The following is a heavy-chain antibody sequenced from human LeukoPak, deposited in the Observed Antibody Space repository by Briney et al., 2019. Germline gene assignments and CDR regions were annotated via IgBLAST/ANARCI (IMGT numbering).Heavy chain of an antibody. CDR2: MYSNGNT. V-gene: IGHV4-4*07. Sequence: SETLSLTCTVSGGSISNYYWSWLRQPAGKGLEWIGRMYSNGNTNKNPSLQSRLTMSLDTSKNQFSLKLSSVTAADTAVYYCAREAGVSGVPQFDYWGQGTLVTVSS. J-gene: IGHJ4*02. CDR1: GGSISNYY. D-gene: IGHD3-3*01. CDR3: AREAGVSGVPQFDY.